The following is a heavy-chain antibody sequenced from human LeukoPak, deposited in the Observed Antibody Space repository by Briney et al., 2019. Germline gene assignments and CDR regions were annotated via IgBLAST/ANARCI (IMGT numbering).Heavy chain of an antibody. J-gene: IGHJ5*02. CDR2: IYYSGST. CDR3: ARNGDYLLFDP. CDR1: GGSISSYY. Sequence: PSETLSLTCTVSGGSISSYYWSWIRQPPGKGLEWIGYIYYSGSTNYNPSLKSRVTISVDTSKNQFSLKLSSVTAADTAVYYCARNGDYLLFDPWGQGTLVTVSS. V-gene: IGHV4-59*01. D-gene: IGHD4-17*01.